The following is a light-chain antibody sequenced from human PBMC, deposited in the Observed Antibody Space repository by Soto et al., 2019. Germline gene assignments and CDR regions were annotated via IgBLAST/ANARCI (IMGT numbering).Light chain of an antibody. Sequence: ETMMTQSPDTLSVSLGERATLSCRASQSLRSSLAWYQQKPGQAPRLLIYGASTRDTGIPARFSGSGSGTEFTLTISSLQPEDVATYYCLQLNTYTWTFGQGTKVDIK. V-gene: IGKV3-15*01. CDR1: QSLRSS. J-gene: IGKJ1*01. CDR2: GAS. CDR3: LQLNTYTWT.